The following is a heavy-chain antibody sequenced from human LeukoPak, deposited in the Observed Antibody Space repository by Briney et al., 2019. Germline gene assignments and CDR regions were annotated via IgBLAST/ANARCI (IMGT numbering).Heavy chain of an antibody. V-gene: IGHV3-74*01. D-gene: IGHD3-10*01. Sequence: PGGSLRLSCVASGFSFRTSWMHWVRQAPGKGLVWVSHIKTDGSGTNYVDSVKGRFTTSRDNAKNTLYLQMNSLRVEDTAVYYCARGVTGIDYWGQGALVTVSS. J-gene: IGHJ4*02. CDR3: ARGVTGIDY. CDR1: GFSFRTSW. CDR2: IKTDGSGT.